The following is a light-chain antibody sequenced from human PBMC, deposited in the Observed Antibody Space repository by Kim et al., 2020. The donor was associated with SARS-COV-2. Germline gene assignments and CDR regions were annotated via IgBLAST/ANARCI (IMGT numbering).Light chain of an antibody. CDR1: QSVSSN. CDR3: QQYNNWPPLT. CDR2: GAS. Sequence: PGERATHTCRASQSVSSNLAWYHQKPGQPPRLLIYGASTRATGIPARFSGSGSGTEFTLTISSLQSEDFAVYYCQQYNNWPPLTFGPGTKVDIK. V-gene: IGKV3-15*01. J-gene: IGKJ3*01.